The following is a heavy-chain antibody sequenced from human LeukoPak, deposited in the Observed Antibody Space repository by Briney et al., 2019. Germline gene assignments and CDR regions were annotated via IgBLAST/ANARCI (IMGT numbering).Heavy chain of an antibody. CDR3: AGDLRYSYGHGYYFDY. Sequence: GGSLRLSCAASGFTFSSYGMHWVRQAPGKGLEWVAVIWYDGSNKYYADSVKGRFTISRDNSKNTLYLQMNSLRAEDTAVYYCAGDLRYSYGHGYYFDYWGQGTLVTVSS. V-gene: IGHV3-33*01. CDR2: IWYDGSNK. D-gene: IGHD5-18*01. CDR1: GFTFSSYG. J-gene: IGHJ4*02.